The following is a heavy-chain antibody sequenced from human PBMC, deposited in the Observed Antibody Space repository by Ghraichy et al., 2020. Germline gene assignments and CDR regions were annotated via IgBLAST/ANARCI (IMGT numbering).Heavy chain of an antibody. J-gene: IGHJ3*02. CDR1: GFTFSSYW. Sequence: GESLRLSCAASGFTFSSYWMSWVRQAPGKGLEWVANIKQDGSEKYYVDSVKGRFTISRDNAKNSLYLQINSLRAEDTAVYYCAREYTTIASSGYFDAFDIWGKETIVTVSS. CDR2: IKQDGSEK. CDR3: AREYTTIASSGYFDAFDI. V-gene: IGHV3-7*01. D-gene: IGHD3-22*01.